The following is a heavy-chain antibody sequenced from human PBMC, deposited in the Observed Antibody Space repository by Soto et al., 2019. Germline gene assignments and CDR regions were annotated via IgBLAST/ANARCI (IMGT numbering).Heavy chain of an antibody. D-gene: IGHD2-15*01. Sequence: ASVKVSCKASGYTFTKYAIHWVRQAPGQGLEWMGWINAGNGNTKYSQKFQGRVTTTRDTSASTAYMELSSLRSEDTAVYYCARGEGYCSGGICYRWFDPWGQGSLVTVSS. CDR3: ARGEGYCSGGICYRWFDP. J-gene: IGHJ5*02. CDR1: GYTFTKYA. V-gene: IGHV1-3*01. CDR2: INAGNGNT.